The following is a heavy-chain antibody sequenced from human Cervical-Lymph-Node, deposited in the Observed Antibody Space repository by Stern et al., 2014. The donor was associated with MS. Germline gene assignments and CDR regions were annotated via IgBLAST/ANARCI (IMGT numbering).Heavy chain of an antibody. D-gene: IGHD3-16*01. CDR3: ARDNYDNGMDV. J-gene: IGHJ6*02. Sequence: VQLVESGAEVKKPGSSVKVSCKASGGTFINHALSWVRQAPGQGLEWMGGFIPSFGTTHYAQKFQGRVTITADESASTAYMELSSLRSQDTAVYFCARDNYDNGMDVWGQGTTVIVSS. V-gene: IGHV1-69*01. CDR1: GGTFINHA. CDR2: FIPSFGTT.